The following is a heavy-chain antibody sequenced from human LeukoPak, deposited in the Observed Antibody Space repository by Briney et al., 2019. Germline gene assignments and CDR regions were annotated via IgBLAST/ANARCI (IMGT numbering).Heavy chain of an antibody. Sequence: SETLSLTCTVSGGSISSGGYYWSWIRQHPGKGLEWIGYIYYSGSTYYNPSLKSQVTMSVDTSKNQFSLKLSSVTAADTAVYYCARSQGYYYDSSGYYDQRGYFDYWGQGTLVTVSS. CDR2: IYYSGST. CDR1: GGSISSGGYY. CDR3: ARSQGYYYDSSGYYDQRGYFDY. V-gene: IGHV4-31*01. J-gene: IGHJ4*02. D-gene: IGHD3-22*01.